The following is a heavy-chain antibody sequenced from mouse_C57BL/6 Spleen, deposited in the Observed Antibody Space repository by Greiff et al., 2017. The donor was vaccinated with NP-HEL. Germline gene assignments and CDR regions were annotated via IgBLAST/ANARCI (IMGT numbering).Heavy chain of an antibody. Sequence: VQLQQPGAELVRPGTSVKLSCKASGYTFTSYWMHWVKQRPGQGLEWIGVIDPSDSYTNYNQKFKGKATLTVDTSSSTAYMQLSSLTSEDSAVYYCARGITTGFDYWGQGTTLTVSS. J-gene: IGHJ2*01. CDR3: ARGITTGFDY. CDR1: GYTFTSYW. CDR2: IDPSDSYT. V-gene: IGHV1-59*01. D-gene: IGHD1-1*01.